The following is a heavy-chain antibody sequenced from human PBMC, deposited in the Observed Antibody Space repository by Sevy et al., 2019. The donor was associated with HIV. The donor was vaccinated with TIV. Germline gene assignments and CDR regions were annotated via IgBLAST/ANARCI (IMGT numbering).Heavy chain of an antibody. Sequence: SETLSLTCTVSGGSISSGAYYWSWIRQHPGTGLECIGYIYYTGSTYHNPSLRSRVTMSVDTSKNQFSLRLSSVTAADTAAYYCARNKSRREGEYWFDPWGQGTLVTVSS. V-gene: IGHV4-31*03. CDR3: ARNKSRREGEYWFDP. J-gene: IGHJ5*02. D-gene: IGHD1-26*01. CDR2: IYYTGST. CDR1: GGSISSGAYY.